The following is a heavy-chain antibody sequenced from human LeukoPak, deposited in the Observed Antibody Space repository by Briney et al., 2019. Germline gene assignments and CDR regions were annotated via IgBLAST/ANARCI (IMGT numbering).Heavy chain of an antibody. J-gene: IGHJ4*02. CDR1: GDSISSGDNY. D-gene: IGHD3-22*01. V-gene: IGHV4-61*02. CDR3: ARASYSYDINGWVPFDY. CDR2: IYTSGST. Sequence: SQTLSLTCTVSGDSISSGDNYWSWIRQPAGKGLEWIGRIYTSGSTNYNPSLKSRVTISGDTSKNQFSLRLSSVTAADTAVYYCARASYSYDINGWVPFDYWGQGTLVTVSS.